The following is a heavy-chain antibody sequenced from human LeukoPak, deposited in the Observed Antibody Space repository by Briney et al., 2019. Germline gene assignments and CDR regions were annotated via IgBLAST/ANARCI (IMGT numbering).Heavy chain of an antibody. CDR3: AGTYYYDSSGYYHYSL. Sequence: PSETLSLTCTVSGGSISSYYWSWIRQPPGKGLEWIGYIYYSGSANYNPSLKSRVTISVDTSKNQFSLKLSSVTAADTAVYYCAGTYYYDSSGYYHYSLWGQGTLVTVSS. V-gene: IGHV4-59*01. CDR1: GGSISSYY. CDR2: IYYSGSA. D-gene: IGHD3-22*01. J-gene: IGHJ4*02.